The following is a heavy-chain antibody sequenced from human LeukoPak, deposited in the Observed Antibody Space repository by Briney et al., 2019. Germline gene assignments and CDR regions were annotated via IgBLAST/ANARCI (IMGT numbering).Heavy chain of an antibody. CDR2: ISWNSGSI. Sequence: GRSLRLSCAASGFTFDDYAMHWVRQAPGKGLEWVSGISWNSGSIGYADSVKGRFTISRDNAKNSLYLQMNSLRAEDTALYYCAKTLSSGWYSGYFDYWAREPWSPSPQ. CDR1: GFTFDDYA. CDR3: AKTLSSGWYSGYFDY. D-gene: IGHD6-19*01. V-gene: IGHV3-9*01. J-gene: IGHJ4*02.